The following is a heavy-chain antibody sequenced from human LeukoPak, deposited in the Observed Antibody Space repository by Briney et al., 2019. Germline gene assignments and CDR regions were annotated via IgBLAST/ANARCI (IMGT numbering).Heavy chain of an antibody. CDR1: GFTFSSSA. CDR3: AKGLGGSYSVRSGYFDY. V-gene: IGHV3-23*01. D-gene: IGHD1-26*01. J-gene: IGHJ4*02. CDR2: ISGSGGST. Sequence: PGGSLRLSCAASGFTFSSSAMSWVRQAPGKGLEWVSAISGSGGSTYYADSVKGRFTISRDTSRNTLYLQMNSLRAEDTAVYYCAKGLGGSYSVRSGYFDYWGQGTLVTVSP.